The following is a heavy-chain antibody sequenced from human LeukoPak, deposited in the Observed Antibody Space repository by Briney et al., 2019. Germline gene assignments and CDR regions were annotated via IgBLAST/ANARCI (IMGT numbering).Heavy chain of an antibody. CDR2: MNPNSGNT. CDR1: GYTFTSYD. Sequence: ASVKVSCKASGYTFTSYDINWVRQATGQGLEWMGWMNPNSGNTGYAQTFQGRVTMTRNTSISTAYMELSSLKSEDTAVYCCARGLNSGWFDFDSWGQGTLVTVSS. J-gene: IGHJ4*02. V-gene: IGHV1-8*01. CDR3: ARGLNSGWFDFDS. D-gene: IGHD6-19*01.